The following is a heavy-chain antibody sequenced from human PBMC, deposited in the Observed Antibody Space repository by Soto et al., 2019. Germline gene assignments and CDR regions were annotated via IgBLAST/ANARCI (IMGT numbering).Heavy chain of an antibody. CDR3: AKDLRYQLLSGGWFDP. D-gene: IGHD2-2*01. CDR1: GFTFDDYA. J-gene: IGHJ5*02. CDR2: ISWNSGSI. V-gene: IGHV3-9*01. Sequence: EVQLVESGGGLVQPGRSLRLSCAASGFTFDDYAMHWVRQAPGKDLEWVSGISWNSGSIVYADSVKGRFTISRDNAKNSLYLQMNSLRAEDTALYYCAKDLRYQLLSGGWFDPWGQGTLVTVSS.